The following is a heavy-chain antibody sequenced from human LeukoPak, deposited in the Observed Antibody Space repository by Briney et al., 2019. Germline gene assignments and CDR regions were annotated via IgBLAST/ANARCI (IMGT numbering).Heavy chain of an antibody. V-gene: IGHV3-30*01. CDR3: ARGEDYYYMDV. CDR2: VSYDGYSK. CDR1: GFPFSTYA. D-gene: IGHD1-26*01. J-gene: IGHJ6*03. Sequence: GTSLRLSCAASGFPFSTYAMHWVRQAPGKGLEWVAVVSYDGYSKYYADSVRGRFTISRDNSKNTLSLHMIGLRSEDTAVYSCARGEDYYYMDVWGKGTKVTVSS.